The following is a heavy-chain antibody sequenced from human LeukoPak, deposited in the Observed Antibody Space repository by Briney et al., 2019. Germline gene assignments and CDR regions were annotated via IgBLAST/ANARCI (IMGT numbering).Heavy chain of an antibody. CDR2: MKYDGSDI. CDR3: ARDQSPKWGSGERYFDY. J-gene: IGHJ4*02. CDR1: GFTFNTYG. V-gene: IGHV3-33*01. Sequence: PGGSLRLSCAASGFTFNTYGMHWVRQAPGKGLEWMAVMKYDGSDIYYADSVKGRFTVSRDNSMSTVYLQMNNLRAEDTAVYYCARDQSPKWGSGERYFDYWGLGTLVTVSS. D-gene: IGHD7-27*01.